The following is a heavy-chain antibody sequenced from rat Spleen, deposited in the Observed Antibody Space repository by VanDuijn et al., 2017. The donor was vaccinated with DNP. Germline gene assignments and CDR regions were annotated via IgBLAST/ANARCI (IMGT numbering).Heavy chain of an antibody. CDR1: GFSITNNFK. Sequence: EVLLQESGPGLVKPSQSLSLTCSVTGFSITNNFKWSWIRKFPGNKLEWMGYVTNAGSTHYNPSLKSRFSITRDTSKNQFFLQVNSVRNEDTATYYCAIQLGVFDYWGQGVMVMVSS. V-gene: IGHV3-3*01. CDR2: VTNAGST. CDR3: AIQLGVFDY. J-gene: IGHJ2*01. D-gene: IGHD5-1*01.